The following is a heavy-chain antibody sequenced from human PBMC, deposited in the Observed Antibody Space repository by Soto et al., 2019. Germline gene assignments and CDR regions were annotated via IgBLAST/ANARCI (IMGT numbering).Heavy chain of an antibody. CDR3: ARDLIAAAARPYNWFDP. V-gene: IGHV6-1*01. CDR2: TYYRSKWYN. CDR1: GDSVSSNSAA. J-gene: IGHJ5*02. Sequence: SQTLSLTCAISGDSVSSNSAAWNWIRQSPSRGLEWLGRTYYRSKWYNDYAVSVKSRITINPDTSKNQFSLQLNSVTPEDTAVYHCARDLIAAAARPYNWFDPWGQGTLVTVSS. D-gene: IGHD6-13*01.